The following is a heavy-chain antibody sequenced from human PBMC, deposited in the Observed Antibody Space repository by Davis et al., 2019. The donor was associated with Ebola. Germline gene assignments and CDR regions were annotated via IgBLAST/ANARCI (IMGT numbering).Heavy chain of an antibody. J-gene: IGHJ6*02. CDR3: ARVGVEPAAIKSRNYYYYGMDV. D-gene: IGHD2-2*01. Sequence: SETLSLTCAVYGGSFSGYYWSWIRQPPGKGLAWIGEINHSGSTNYNPSLKSRVTISVDTSKNQFSLKLSSVTAADTAVYYCARVGVEPAAIKSRNYYYYGMDVWGQGTTVTVSS. CDR2: INHSGST. V-gene: IGHV4-34*01. CDR1: GGSFSGYY.